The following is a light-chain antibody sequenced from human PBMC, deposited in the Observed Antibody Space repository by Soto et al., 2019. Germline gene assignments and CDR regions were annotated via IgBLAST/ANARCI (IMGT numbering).Light chain of an antibody. V-gene: IGKV1-39*01. CDR1: QSISSY. CDR3: QQSYSNPPT. J-gene: IGKJ1*01. CDR2: AAS. Sequence: DIQMTQSPSSLSASVGDRVTITCRASQSISSYLNWYQQTPGKAPKILIYAASSLQSGVPSRFSGSGSGTDFTLTISSLQPEDFETYYCQQSYSNPPTFGQGTKVDIK.